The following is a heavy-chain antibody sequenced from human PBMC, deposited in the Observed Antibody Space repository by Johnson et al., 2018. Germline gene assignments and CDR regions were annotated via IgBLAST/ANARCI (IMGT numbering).Heavy chain of an antibody. Sequence: EVRLLEAGGGLVQPGRSLRLSCAASGFTFDDYAMHWVRQAPGKGLEWVSGLSWNSGSIGYADSVKGRFTSSRDNAKNSLYLQMNSLRAEDTALYYCAKVAPNVAVAGDYYYYMDVWGKGTTVTVSS. CDR3: AKVAPNVAVAGDYYYYMDV. J-gene: IGHJ6*03. CDR1: GFTFDDYA. CDR2: LSWNSGSI. D-gene: IGHD6-19*01. V-gene: IGHV3-9*01.